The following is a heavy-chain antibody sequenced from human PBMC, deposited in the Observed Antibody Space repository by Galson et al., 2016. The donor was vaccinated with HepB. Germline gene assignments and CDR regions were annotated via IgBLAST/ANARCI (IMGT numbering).Heavy chain of an antibody. CDR3: ARDRGSTTPLLDY. CDR1: GGSISSNY. J-gene: IGHJ4*02. D-gene: IGHD3-10*01. Sequence: SETLSLTCAVSGGSISSNYWNWIRQAPGKGLEWLGYIYYDGTTNYNPSLKGRVTISLDTSKNHFSLKINSVTAADTAIYYCARDRGSTTPLLDYWGQGILITVSS. V-gene: IGHV4-59*13. CDR2: IYYDGTT.